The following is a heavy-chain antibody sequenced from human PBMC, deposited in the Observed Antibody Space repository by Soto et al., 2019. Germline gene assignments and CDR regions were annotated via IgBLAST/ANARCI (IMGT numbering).Heavy chain of an antibody. CDR1: GYTFTSYD. V-gene: IGHV1-8*01. Sequence: GASVKVSCKASGYTFTSYDINWVRQATGQGLEWMGWMNPNSGNTGYAQKFQGRVTMTRNTSISTAYMELSSLRSEDTAVYYCARGGVWSGYYIHYYYYYMDVWGKGTTVTVS. J-gene: IGHJ6*03. CDR2: MNPNSGNT. D-gene: IGHD3-3*01. CDR3: ARGGVWSGYYIHYYYYYMDV.